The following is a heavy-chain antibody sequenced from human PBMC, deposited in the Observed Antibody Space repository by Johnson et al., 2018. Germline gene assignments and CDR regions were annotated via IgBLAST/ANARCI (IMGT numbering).Heavy chain of an antibody. CDR1: GFTFDDYT. CDR3: AKAGWSRGYCSSTSCYSYYYGMDV. CDR2: ISWDGGST. J-gene: IGHJ6*02. V-gene: IGHV3-43*01. D-gene: IGHD2-2*01. Sequence: VQLVQSGGVVVQPGGSLRLSCAASGFTFDDYTMHWVRQAPGKGLEWVSLISWDGGSTYYADSVKGRFTISRDNSKNSLYLQMNSLRTEDTALYYCAKAGWSRGYCSSTSCYSYYYGMDVWGQGTTVTVSS.